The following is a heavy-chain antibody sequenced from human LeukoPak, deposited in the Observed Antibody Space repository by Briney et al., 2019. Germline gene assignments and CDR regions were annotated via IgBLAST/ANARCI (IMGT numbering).Heavy chain of an antibody. CDR2: ISSSSSYI. Sequence: GRSLRLSCAASGFTFSSYSMNWVRQAPGKGLEWVSSISSSSSYIYYADSVKGRFTISRDNAKNSLYLQMNSLRAEDTAVYYCARGGLGYGYNYWGQGTLVTVSS. V-gene: IGHV3-21*01. CDR3: ARGGLGYGYNY. D-gene: IGHD5-18*01. J-gene: IGHJ4*02. CDR1: GFTFSSYS.